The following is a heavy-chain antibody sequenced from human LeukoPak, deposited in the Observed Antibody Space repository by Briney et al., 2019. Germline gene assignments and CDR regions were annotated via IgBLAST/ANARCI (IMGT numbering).Heavy chain of an antibody. CDR3: ARVALAYGYFDY. V-gene: IGHV4-34*01. CDR1: GGSFSGYY. Sequence: NPSETLSLTCAVYGGSFSGYYCSWVRQPPGKGLEWIGEINHSGSTNYNPSLKSRVTISVDTSKNQFSLKLSSVTAADTAVYYCARVALAYGYFDYWGQGTLVTVSS. J-gene: IGHJ4*02. D-gene: IGHD3-10*01. CDR2: INHSGST.